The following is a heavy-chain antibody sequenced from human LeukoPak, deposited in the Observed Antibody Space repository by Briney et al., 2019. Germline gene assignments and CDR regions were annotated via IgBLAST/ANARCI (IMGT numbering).Heavy chain of an antibody. CDR1: GGTFSSYA. V-gene: IGHV1-69*13. J-gene: IGHJ4*02. Sequence: ASVKVSCKASGGTFSSYAISWVRQAPGQGLEWMGGIIPIFGTANYAQKFQGRVTITADESTSTAYMELSSLKASDTAMYYCATPGHDSSFYWGQGTLVTVSS. CDR2: IIPIFGTA. D-gene: IGHD3-22*01. CDR3: ATPGHDSSFY.